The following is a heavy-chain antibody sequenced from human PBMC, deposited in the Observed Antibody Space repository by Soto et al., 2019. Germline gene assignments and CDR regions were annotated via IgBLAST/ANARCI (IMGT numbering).Heavy chain of an antibody. CDR2: IGTDGNT. CDR3: VRKYPGTRPFDY. D-gene: IGHD2-2*01. V-gene: IGHV3-23*01. Sequence: GGSLTLACAASGSTFNIYAMNWVRQAPGKGLAWVSAIGTDGNTYYANSVKGRFTISRDNSRTTLYLQMNSLRVEDTALYYCVRKYPGTRPFDYWGQGTLVTVSS. CDR1: GSTFNIYA. J-gene: IGHJ4*01.